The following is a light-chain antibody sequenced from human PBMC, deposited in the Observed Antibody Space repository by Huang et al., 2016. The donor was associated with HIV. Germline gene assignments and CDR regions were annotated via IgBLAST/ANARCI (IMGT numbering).Light chain of an antibody. CDR1: QNINKY. V-gene: IGKV1-39*01. Sequence: DIQITQSPSSLSASVGDRVTITCRASQNINKYLNWYQQQPGKAPKLLISGASTLQSGVPYAFSGSGSGTDFTLTISSLQPEDSAVYFCQQSVKTPRTFGQGTKLEI. CDR2: GAS. CDR3: QQSVKTPRT. J-gene: IGKJ2*01.